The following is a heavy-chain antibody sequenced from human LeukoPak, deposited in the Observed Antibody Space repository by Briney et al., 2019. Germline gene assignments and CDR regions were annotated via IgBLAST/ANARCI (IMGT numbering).Heavy chain of an antibody. CDR1: GFTFSSYW. CDR2: IMQDGSEK. J-gene: IGHJ3*02. Sequence: PGGSLRLSCAASGFTFSSYWMSWVRQAPGQGLEWVANIMQDGSEKYYVDSVKGRFTISRDNAKSSLYLQMNSLRAEDTAVYYCARERSYYDILTGYYNAFDIWGQGTMVTVSS. V-gene: IGHV3-7*03. D-gene: IGHD3-9*01. CDR3: ARERSYYDILTGYYNAFDI.